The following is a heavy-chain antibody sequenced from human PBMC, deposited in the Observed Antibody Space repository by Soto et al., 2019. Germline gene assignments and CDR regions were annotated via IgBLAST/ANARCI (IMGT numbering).Heavy chain of an antibody. D-gene: IGHD6-6*01. CDR2: INHSGST. CDR3: ARALSKSIAARPAFDI. V-gene: IGHV4-34*01. J-gene: IGHJ3*02. Sequence: SETLSLTCAVYGGSFSGYYWSWIRQPPGKGLEWIGEINHSGSTNYNPSLKSRVTISVDTSKNQFSLKLSSVTAADTAVYYCARALSKSIAARPAFDIWGQGTMVTVSS. CDR1: GGSFSGYY.